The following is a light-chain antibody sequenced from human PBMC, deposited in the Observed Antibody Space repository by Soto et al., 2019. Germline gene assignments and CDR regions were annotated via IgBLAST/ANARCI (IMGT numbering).Light chain of an antibody. CDR2: GAS. CDR1: QSVSSNY. V-gene: IGKV3-20*01. CDR3: QHYSNSPPEFT. J-gene: IGKJ3*01. Sequence: IVLTQSPGTLSVSPGERVTLSCRASQSVSSNYLAWYQQRPGQAPRLLIFGASYRATGIPDRFSGSGSGTDFTLTISRLEREDFAVYYCQHYSNSPPEFTFGPGTKVDSK.